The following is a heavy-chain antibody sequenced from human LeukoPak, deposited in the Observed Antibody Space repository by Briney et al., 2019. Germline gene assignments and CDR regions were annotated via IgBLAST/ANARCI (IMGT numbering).Heavy chain of an antibody. CDR3: ARESDFTKSLSGGWFDP. CDR1: GYTFTRYY. Sequence: ASVKVSCTASGYTFTRYYMHWVRQAPGQGLAWMGIINPSGGSTSYAQKFQGRVTMTRDTSTSTVYMELSSLRSEDTAVHYCARESDFTKSLSGGWFDPWGRGTRV. V-gene: IGHV1-46*01. CDR2: INPSGGST. J-gene: IGHJ5*02. D-gene: IGHD2/OR15-2a*01.